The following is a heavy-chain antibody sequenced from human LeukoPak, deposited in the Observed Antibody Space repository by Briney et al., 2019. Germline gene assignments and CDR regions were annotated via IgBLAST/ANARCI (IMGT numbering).Heavy chain of an antibody. Sequence: GGSLRLSCAASGFTFSSYGMHWVRQPPGKGLEWVAVISYDGSNTFYPGSVEGRFTISRDNSRNALYLQMNSLRPEDTAVYYCAKSLSSGWASYYFGHWGQGTPVTVSS. CDR1: GFTFSSYG. J-gene: IGHJ5*02. D-gene: IGHD6-19*01. CDR3: AKSLSSGWASYYFGH. CDR2: ISYDGSNT. V-gene: IGHV3-30*18.